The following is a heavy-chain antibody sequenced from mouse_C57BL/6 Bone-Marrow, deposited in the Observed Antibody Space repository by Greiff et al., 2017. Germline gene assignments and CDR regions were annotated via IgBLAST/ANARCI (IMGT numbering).Heavy chain of an antibody. CDR3: ARQGAMDY. CDR1: GFTFSSYG. J-gene: IGHJ4*01. CDR2: ISSGGSYT. V-gene: IGHV5-6*01. Sequence: EVKLMESGGDLVKPGGSLKLSCAASGFTFSSYGMSWVRQTPDKRLEWVATISSGGSYTYYPDRVKGRFTISRDNAKNTLYLQMSSLKSEDTAMYYCARQGAMDYWGQGTSVTVSS.